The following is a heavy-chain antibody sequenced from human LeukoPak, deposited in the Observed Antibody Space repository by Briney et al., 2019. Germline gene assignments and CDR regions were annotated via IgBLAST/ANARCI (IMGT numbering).Heavy chain of an antibody. D-gene: IGHD2-2*01. V-gene: IGHV1-18*01. J-gene: IGHJ4*02. Sequence: ASVKVSCKTSGYTFTSYVISWVRQAPGQGLEWMGWISAYNGNTNYAQKLQGRVTMTTDTSTSTAYMELRSLRSDDTAVYYCARGYCSSTSCYAADYWGQGTLVTVSS. CDR1: GYTFTSYV. CDR2: ISAYNGNT. CDR3: ARGYCSSTSCYAADY.